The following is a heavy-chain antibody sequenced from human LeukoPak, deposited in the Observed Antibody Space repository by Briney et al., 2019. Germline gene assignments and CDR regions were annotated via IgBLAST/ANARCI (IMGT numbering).Heavy chain of an antibody. CDR1: GGSISSGDYY. V-gene: IGHV4-30-4*08. D-gene: IGHD3/OR15-3a*01. CDR3: ARWTGLSDAFDI. Sequence: SETLSLTCTVSGGSISSGDYYWRWLRQPPGKGLEWIGYIYYSGSTYYNPSLKSRVTISVDTSKNQFSLKLSSVTAADTAVYYCARWTGLSDAFDIWGQGTMVTVFS. CDR2: IYYSGST. J-gene: IGHJ3*02.